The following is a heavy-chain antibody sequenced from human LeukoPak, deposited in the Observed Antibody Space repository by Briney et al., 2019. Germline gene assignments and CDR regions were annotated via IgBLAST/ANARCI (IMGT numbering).Heavy chain of an antibody. CDR2: IIPILGIA. J-gene: IGHJ5*02. V-gene: IGHV1-69*04. CDR1: GGTFSSYA. Sequence: SVKVSCKAPGGTFSSYAISWVRQAPGQGLEWMGRIIPILGIANYAQKFQGRVTITADKSTSTAYMELSSLRSEDTAVYYCARASYYDSSGYYLGYNWFDPWGQGTLVTVSS. CDR3: ARASYYDSSGYYLGYNWFDP. D-gene: IGHD3-22*01.